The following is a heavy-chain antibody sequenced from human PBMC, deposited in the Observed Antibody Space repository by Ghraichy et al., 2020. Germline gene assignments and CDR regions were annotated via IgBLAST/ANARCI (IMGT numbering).Heavy chain of an antibody. CDR2: IYYTGTT. J-gene: IGHJ6*04. Sequence: SETLSLTCTVSGGSISSSYWSWIRQPPGKGLEWIGNIYYTGTTNYNPSLTSRVTISVDTSKNQFSLNLVSVTAADTAVYYCARETEGYFYYNMDVWGKGTAVTVSS. V-gene: IGHV4-59*01. CDR1: GGSISSSY. CDR3: ARETEGYFYYNMDV.